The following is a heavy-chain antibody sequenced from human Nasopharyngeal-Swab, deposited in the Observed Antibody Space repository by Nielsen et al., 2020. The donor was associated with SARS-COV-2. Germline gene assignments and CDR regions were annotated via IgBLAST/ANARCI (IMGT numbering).Heavy chain of an antibody. J-gene: IGHJ6*02. CDR2: SHSNSLT. Sequence: WIRQPPGKGLEWVSGSHSNSLTEYAGSVKGRFTISRDNSKNTLHLQMNSLRSEDTAVYYCARDGPRGYSGYDTRNYYYYGMDVWGQGTTVTVSS. D-gene: IGHD5-12*01. V-gene: IGHV3-53*05. CDR3: ARDGPRGYSGYDTRNYYYYGMDV.